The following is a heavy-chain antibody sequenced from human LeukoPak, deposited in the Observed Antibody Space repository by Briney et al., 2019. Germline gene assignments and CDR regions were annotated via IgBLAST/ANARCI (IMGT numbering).Heavy chain of an antibody. Sequence: SETLSLTCAVYGGSFSGYYWSWIRQPPGRGLEWIGEINHSGSTNYNPSLKSRVTISVDTSKNQFSLKLSSVTAADTAVYYCAIRTGYSSSWYPESWFDPWGQGTLVTVSS. CDR2: INHSGST. CDR1: GGSFSGYY. CDR3: AIRTGYSSSWYPESWFDP. D-gene: IGHD6-13*01. V-gene: IGHV4-34*01. J-gene: IGHJ5*02.